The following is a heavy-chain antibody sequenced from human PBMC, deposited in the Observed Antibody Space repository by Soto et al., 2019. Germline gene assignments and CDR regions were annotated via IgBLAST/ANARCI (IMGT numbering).Heavy chain of an antibody. J-gene: IGHJ4*02. Sequence: QAQLVESGGGVVQPGRSLRLSCAASGFAFSSYGMHWVRQAPGTGLEWVAVISYDGSLQHYADSVKGRFTISRDNSKNRVILQISSLRAEDTAVYYCVSDRGYGHASVPYSWGQGTLVSVSS. D-gene: IGHD5-18*01. CDR2: ISYDGSLQ. CDR1: GFAFSSYG. CDR3: VSDRGYGHASVPYS. V-gene: IGHV3-30*13.